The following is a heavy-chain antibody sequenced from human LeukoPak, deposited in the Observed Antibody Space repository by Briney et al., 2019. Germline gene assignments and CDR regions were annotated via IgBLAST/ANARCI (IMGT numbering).Heavy chain of an antibody. V-gene: IGHV3-7*04. D-gene: IGHD3-10*01. CDR1: GFAISSFW. CDR3: ARHVVRGSIVKYFDL. CDR2: IRQDGGTK. J-gene: IGHJ2*01. Sequence: PGGSLRLSCAASGFAISSFWMSWVRQAPGKGLEWVANIRQDGGTKYYVDSVKGRFTVSRDNAKNSLYLQINYLTVGDTALYYCARHVVRGSIVKYFDLWGRGTLVTVSS.